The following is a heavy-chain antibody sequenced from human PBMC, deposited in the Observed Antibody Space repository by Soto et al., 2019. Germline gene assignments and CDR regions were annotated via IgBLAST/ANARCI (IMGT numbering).Heavy chain of an antibody. Sequence: GGSLRLSCAASGFTFSSYSMNWVRQAPGKGLEWVSYISSSSSTIYYADSVKGRFTISRDNAKNSLYLQMNSLRAEDTAVYYCARDYYDSSGYYSGLDYWGQGTLVTVS. CDR1: GFTFSSYS. D-gene: IGHD3-22*01. V-gene: IGHV3-48*01. CDR3: ARDYYDSSGYYSGLDY. CDR2: ISSSSSTI. J-gene: IGHJ4*02.